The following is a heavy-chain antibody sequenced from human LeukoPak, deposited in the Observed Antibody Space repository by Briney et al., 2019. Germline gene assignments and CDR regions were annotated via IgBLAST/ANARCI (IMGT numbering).Heavy chain of an antibody. CDR1: GFTFSSYA. CDR2: ISGSGGST. Sequence: GGSLRLSCAASGFTFSSYAMSWVRQAPGKGLEWVSAISGSGGSTYYADSVKGRFTISRDNSKNTLYLQMNSLRAEDTAVYYCARRGDYYDSSGHYYYYYYYMDVWGKGTTVTVSS. J-gene: IGHJ6*03. D-gene: IGHD3-22*01. CDR3: ARRGDYYDSSGHYYYYYYYMDV. V-gene: IGHV3-23*01.